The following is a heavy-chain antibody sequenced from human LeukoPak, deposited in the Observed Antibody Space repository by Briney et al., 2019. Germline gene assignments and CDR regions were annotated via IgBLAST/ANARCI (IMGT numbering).Heavy chain of an antibody. CDR1: GFTFSDYY. CDR3: ARDRALYDSRRGYYYTEDDY. CDR2: INQDGSEK. Sequence: RTGGSLRLSCAASGFTFSDYYMSWVRQAPGKGLEWVANINQDGSEKYSVDSVKGRFTISRDNAKSSVYLQMNSLRGDDTGVYYCARDRALYDSRRGYYYTEDDYWGQGTLVTVSS. D-gene: IGHD3-22*01. J-gene: IGHJ4*02. V-gene: IGHV3-7*01.